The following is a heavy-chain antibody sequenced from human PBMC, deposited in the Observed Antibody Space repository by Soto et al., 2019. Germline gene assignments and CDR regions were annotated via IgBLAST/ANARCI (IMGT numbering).Heavy chain of an antibody. D-gene: IGHD2-15*01. J-gene: IGHJ1*01. Sequence: SVKVSCKASGGTFSSYTISWVRQAPGQGLEWMGIIIPILGIASYTQKFQGRVTMTRDTSTSTVYMELSSLRSEDTAVYYCARDPRGYCSGGSCQDAEYFQHWGQGTLVTVSS. CDR2: IIPILGIA. CDR1: GGTFSSYT. V-gene: IGHV1-69*04. CDR3: ARDPRGYCSGGSCQDAEYFQH.